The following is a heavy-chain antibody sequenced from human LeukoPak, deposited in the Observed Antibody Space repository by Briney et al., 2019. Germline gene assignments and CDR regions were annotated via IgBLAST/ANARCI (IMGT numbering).Heavy chain of an antibody. CDR2: IYYSGST. V-gene: IGHV4-59*01. J-gene: IGHJ5*02. Sequence: SETLSLTCTVSGGSISSYYWSWLRQPPGKGLEWIGYIYYSGSTNYNPSLKSRVTISVDTSKNQFSLKLSSVTAADTAVYYCARDNHYYDSSGYYRNWFDPWGQGTLVTVSS. CDR1: GGSISSYY. D-gene: IGHD3-22*01. CDR3: ARDNHYYDSSGYYRNWFDP.